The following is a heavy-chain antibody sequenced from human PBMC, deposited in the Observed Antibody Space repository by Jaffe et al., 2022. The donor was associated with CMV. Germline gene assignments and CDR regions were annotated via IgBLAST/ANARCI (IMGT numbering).Heavy chain of an antibody. CDR1: GFNFNIAW. V-gene: IGHV3-15*01. J-gene: IGHJ4*02. Sequence: EVQLVESGGGLVKPGGSLRLSCAACGFNFNIAWMSWVRQAPGKGLEWVGRINRKTAGATTDYAAPVKGRFTISTDDSRQTLYLQMNSLKSEDTAVYYCTTEGYTYGYHGVDGWGQGTLVAVSS. D-gene: IGHD5-18*01. CDR2: INRKTAGATT. CDR3: TTEGYTYGYHGVDG.